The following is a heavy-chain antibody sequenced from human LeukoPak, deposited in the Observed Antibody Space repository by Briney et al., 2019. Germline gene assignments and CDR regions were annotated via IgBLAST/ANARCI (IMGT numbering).Heavy chain of an antibody. Sequence: GASVKVSCKASGDTFNNYDINWVRQAPGQGFEWMGGIVPVFGVANYAEKFQDRVTITADESTTTTYMELSSLTSDDTAVYYCARLVYYDSWSGSDTWGQGTLVTVSS. V-gene: IGHV1-69*13. CDR2: IVPVFGVA. CDR3: ARLVYYDSWSGSDT. CDR1: GDTFNNYD. J-gene: IGHJ5*02. D-gene: IGHD3-3*01.